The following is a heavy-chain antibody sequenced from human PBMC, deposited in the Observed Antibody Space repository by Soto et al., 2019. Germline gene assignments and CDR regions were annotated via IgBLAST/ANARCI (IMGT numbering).Heavy chain of an antibody. CDR2: ISYDRSNK. J-gene: IGHJ6*02. V-gene: IGHV3-30*18. Sequence: LRLSCVASGFSFSSYGMHWARQAPGKGLEWVAVISYDRSNKYYSDSVKGRFTISRDNSENIVYLQTHSLREEDTAVYYCAKAVTSWSGYYYYGMDVWGQGTTVTVSS. CDR3: AKAVTSWSGYYYYGMDV. D-gene: IGHD2-2*01. CDR1: GFSFSSYG.